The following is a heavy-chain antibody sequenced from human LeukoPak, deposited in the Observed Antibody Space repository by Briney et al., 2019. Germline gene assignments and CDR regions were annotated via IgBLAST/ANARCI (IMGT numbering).Heavy chain of an antibody. J-gene: IGHJ4*02. CDR2: ISSSSSYI. CDR3: ARGPTKNPSRVY. CDR1: GFTFSSYS. D-gene: IGHD1-1*01. V-gene: IGHV3-21*01. Sequence: PGGSLRLSCAASGFTFSSYSMNWVRQAPGKGLEWVSSISSSSSYIYYADSVKGRFTISRDNAKNSLYLQMNSMRAEDTAVYYCARGPTKNPSRVYWGQGTLVTVSS.